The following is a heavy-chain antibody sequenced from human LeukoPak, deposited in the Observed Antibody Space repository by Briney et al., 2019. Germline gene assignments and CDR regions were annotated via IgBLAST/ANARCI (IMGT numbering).Heavy chain of an antibody. D-gene: IGHD1-7*01. V-gene: IGHV3-48*02. J-gene: IGHJ3*02. CDR3: ARGTNYAFDI. CDR2: VTKSGSTI. CDR1: GFTFNNNA. Sequence: GGSLRLSCAASGFTFNNNAMSWVRQAPGKGLEWVSHVTKSGSTIYHADSVKGRFTISRDNAKNSLYLQMNSLRDEDTAVYYCARGTNYAFDIWGQGTMVTVSS.